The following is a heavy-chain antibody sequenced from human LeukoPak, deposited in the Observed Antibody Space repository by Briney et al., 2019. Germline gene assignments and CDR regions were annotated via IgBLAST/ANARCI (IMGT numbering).Heavy chain of an antibody. CDR2: ISSSSSTI. V-gene: IGHV3-48*01. Sequence: GGSLRLSCAASGFTFSSYSMNWVRQAPGKGLEWVSYISSSSSTIYYADSVKGRFTISRDNAKNSLYLQMNSLRAEDTAVYYCARDPKINPKYYYYGMDVWGQGTTVTVSS. CDR3: ARDPKINPKYYYYGMDV. CDR1: GFTFSSYS. J-gene: IGHJ6*02.